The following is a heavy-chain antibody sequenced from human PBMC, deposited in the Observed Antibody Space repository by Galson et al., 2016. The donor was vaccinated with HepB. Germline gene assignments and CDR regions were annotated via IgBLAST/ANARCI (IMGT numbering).Heavy chain of an antibody. V-gene: IGHV1-46*01. CDR1: GYTFTNFY. D-gene: IGHD1-26*01. J-gene: IGHJ3*02. CDR2: IDPTGGRT. Sequence: SVKVSCKASGYTFTNFYIHWVRQAPGQGLEWMGIIDPTGGRTTYSQRFQGRVTMTRDTSTSTVYMELGSLKSEDTAVYYCATPPIVGATRSGASDIWGQGTVVTVSS. CDR3: ATPPIVGATRSGASDI.